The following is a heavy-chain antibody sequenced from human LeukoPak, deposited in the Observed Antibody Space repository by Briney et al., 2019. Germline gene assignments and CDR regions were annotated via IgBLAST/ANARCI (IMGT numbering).Heavy chain of an antibody. V-gene: IGHV3-15*01. CDR1: GFTFSDAW. J-gene: IGHJ4*02. D-gene: IGHD5-18*01. CDR3: TTGLQLWF. Sequence: GGSLRLSCAASGFTFSDAWMTWVRQAPGKGLECVGRIKSRSDGGTAEYAAPVKGKFSISSDDSKNTVYLQMNSLKTEDTAVYYCTTGLQLWFWGQGTLVTVSS. CDR2: IKSRSDGGTA.